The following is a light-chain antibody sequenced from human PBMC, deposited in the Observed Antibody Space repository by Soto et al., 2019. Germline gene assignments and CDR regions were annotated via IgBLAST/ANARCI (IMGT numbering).Light chain of an antibody. CDR1: QGISNY. Sequence: DIQMTQSPSSLSASVGDRVTITCRASQGISNYLAWYQQKPGKVPKLLIYAASTLQSGVPSRFSGSGSGTEFTLTISSRQPEDVATYYCQKYNSAPTWTFGQGTKVEIK. CDR2: AAS. CDR3: QKYNSAPTWT. V-gene: IGKV1-27*01. J-gene: IGKJ1*01.